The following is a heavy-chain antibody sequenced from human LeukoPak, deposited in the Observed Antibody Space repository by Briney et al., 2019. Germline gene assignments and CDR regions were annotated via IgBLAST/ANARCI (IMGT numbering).Heavy chain of an antibody. CDR3: ARGLHCSSTSCYAHYYYYYMDV. CDR1: GFTFSSYS. Sequence: PGGSLRLSCAASGFTFSSYSMNWVRQAPGKGLEWVANIKQDGSEKHYVDSVKGRFTISRDSAKNSLYLEMNSLRADDTAVYYCARGLHCSSTSCYAHYYYYYMDVWGKGTTVTVSS. D-gene: IGHD2-2*01. V-gene: IGHV3-7*01. CDR2: IKQDGSEK. J-gene: IGHJ6*03.